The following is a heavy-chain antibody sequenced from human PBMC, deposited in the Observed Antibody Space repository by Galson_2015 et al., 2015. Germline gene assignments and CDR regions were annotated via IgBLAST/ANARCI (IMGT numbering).Heavy chain of an antibody. CDR2: IYYSGST. Sequence: TLSLTCTVSGASISSGGYFWSWIRQHPGKGLEWIGYIYYSGSTYYNPSLKSLVTISVDRSKNQFSLKVSSVTAADTAVYYCARGGDSNWFDPWGQGTLVTVSS. CDR1: GASISSGGYF. J-gene: IGHJ5*02. V-gene: IGHV4-31*01. CDR3: ARGGDSNWFDP.